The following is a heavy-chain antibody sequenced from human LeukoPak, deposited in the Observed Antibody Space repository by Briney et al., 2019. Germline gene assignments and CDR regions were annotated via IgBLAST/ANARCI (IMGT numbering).Heavy chain of an antibody. CDR3: ARDHYSDY. CDR1: GYTFTNYA. CDR2: ISAYNGNT. Sequence: ASVKVSCKASGYTFTNYAISWVRQAPGQGLEWVGWISAYNGNTNYAQKLQGRVTMTTDTSTSTAYMDLRSLRSDDTAVYYCARDHYSDYWGQGTLVTVSS. J-gene: IGHJ4*02. V-gene: IGHV1-18*01.